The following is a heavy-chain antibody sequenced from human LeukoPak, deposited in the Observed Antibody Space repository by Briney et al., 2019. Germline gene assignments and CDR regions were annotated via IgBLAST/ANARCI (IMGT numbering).Heavy chain of an antibody. Sequence: SETLSLTCTVSGGSISSYYWSWIRQPPGKGLEWIGYIYYSGSTNYNPSLKSRVTISVDTSKNQFSLKLSSVTAADTAVYYCARGGTVVPREEYFQHWGQGTLVTVSS. CDR1: GGSISSYY. J-gene: IGHJ1*01. CDR3: ARGGTVVPREEYFQH. CDR2: IYYSGST. D-gene: IGHD4-23*01. V-gene: IGHV4-59*01.